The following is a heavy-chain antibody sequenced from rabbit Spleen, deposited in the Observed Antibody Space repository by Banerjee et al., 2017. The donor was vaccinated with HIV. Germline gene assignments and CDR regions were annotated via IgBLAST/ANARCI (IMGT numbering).Heavy chain of an antibody. V-gene: IGHV1S40*01. CDR3: ARGPVGDSYSYAFTL. CDR2: INAITGKA. J-gene: IGHJ4*01. D-gene: IGHD3-1*01. Sequence: QSLEESGGDLVKPGASLTLTCTASGVSFSFNSYMCWVRQAPGKGLEWIACINAITGKAVYANWAKGRSTFSKTSSTVDLKMTSLTAADTATYFCARGPVGDSYSYAFTLWGPGTLVTVS. CDR1: GVSFSFNSY.